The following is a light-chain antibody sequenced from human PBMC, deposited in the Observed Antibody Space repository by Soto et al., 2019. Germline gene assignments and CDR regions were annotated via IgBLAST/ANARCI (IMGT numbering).Light chain of an antibody. Sequence: QSVLTQPASVSGSPGQSITISCTGTSSDVGGYDYVSWYQQHPGKAPKLMIYDVSNRRSGVSNRFSGSKSGNTASLTISGLQAEDEADYYCSSYTSNNTLVLFGGGTKLTVL. J-gene: IGLJ2*01. V-gene: IGLV2-14*03. CDR1: SSDVGGYDY. CDR2: DVS. CDR3: SSYTSNNTLVL.